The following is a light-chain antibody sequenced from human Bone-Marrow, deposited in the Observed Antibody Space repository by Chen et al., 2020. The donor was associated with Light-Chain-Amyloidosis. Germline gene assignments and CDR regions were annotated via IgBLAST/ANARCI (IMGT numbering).Light chain of an antibody. V-gene: IGLV1-51*01. J-gene: IGLJ1*01. CDR2: DNN. Sequence: QSVLTQPPSVSAAPGQEVTVSCPGSGSNIGNNYVSWYQQPPGTAPKLLISDNNKRPSGIPDRFSGSKSGTSATLGITGLQTGDEADYYCGTWDSSLSVHVFGTGTKVTVL. CDR1: GSNIGNNY. CDR3: GTWDSSLSVHV.